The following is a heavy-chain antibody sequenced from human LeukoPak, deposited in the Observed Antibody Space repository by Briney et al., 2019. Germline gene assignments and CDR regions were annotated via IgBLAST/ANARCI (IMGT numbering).Heavy chain of an antibody. V-gene: IGHV3-9*01. CDR3: AKDQGASGVSEPLFDY. CDR2: ISWNSGSI. Sequence: GGSLRLSCAASGFIFDDYAMHWVRQAPGKGLEWVSGISWNSGSIGYADSVKGRFTISRDNAKNSLYLQMNSLRAEDTALYYCAKDQGASGVSEPLFDYWGQGTLVTVSS. J-gene: IGHJ4*02. CDR1: GFIFDDYA. D-gene: IGHD1-14*01.